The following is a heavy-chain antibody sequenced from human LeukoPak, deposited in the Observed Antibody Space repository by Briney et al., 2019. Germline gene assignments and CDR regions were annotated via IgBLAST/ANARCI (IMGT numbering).Heavy chain of an antibody. Sequence: GGSLRLSCAVSGFTFSSYGMHWVRQAPGKGLEGVADISYDGSNKYYADSVKGRFTISRDNSKNTLYLQMNSLRAEDTAVYYCAKQEWLVGGVDYWGQGTLVTVSS. J-gene: IGHJ4*02. CDR2: ISYDGSNK. D-gene: IGHD6-19*01. CDR1: GFTFSSYG. V-gene: IGHV3-30*18. CDR3: AKQEWLVGGVDY.